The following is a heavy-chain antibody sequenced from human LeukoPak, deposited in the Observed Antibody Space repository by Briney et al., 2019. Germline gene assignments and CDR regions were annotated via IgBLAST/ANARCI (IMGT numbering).Heavy chain of an antibody. Sequence: SETLSLTCAVYGGSFSGYYWSWIRQPPGKGLEWIGEINHSGSTNYNPSLKSRVTISVDTSKNQFSLKLSSVTAADTAVYYCASARRSLIIGAAGGVTFDIWGQGTMVTVSS. J-gene: IGHJ3*02. CDR3: ASARRSLIIGAAGGVTFDI. CDR1: GGSFSGYY. CDR2: INHSGST. V-gene: IGHV4-34*01. D-gene: IGHD6-13*01.